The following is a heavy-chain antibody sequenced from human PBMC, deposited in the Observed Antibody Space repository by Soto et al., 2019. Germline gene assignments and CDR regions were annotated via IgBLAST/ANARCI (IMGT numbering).Heavy chain of an antibody. J-gene: IGHJ6*02. CDR1: VFTFISYW. CDR3: ARDGGYGYGYAYYYYGMHV. Sequence: PGGSLRLSCAASVFTFISYWMSCVRQSPGKGLEWVANIKQDGSEKYYVDSVKGRFTISRDNAKNSLYLQMKSLRAEDTAVYYCARDGGYGYGYAYYYYGMHVWGQATTVTVSS. V-gene: IGHV3-7*01. D-gene: IGHD5-18*01. CDR2: IKQDGSEK.